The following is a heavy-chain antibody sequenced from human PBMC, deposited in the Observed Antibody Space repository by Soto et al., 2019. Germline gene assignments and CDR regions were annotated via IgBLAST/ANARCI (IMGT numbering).Heavy chain of an antibody. D-gene: IGHD3-22*01. CDR1: GYSFTSYW. J-gene: IGHJ3*02. Sequence: GESLKISCKGSGYSFTSYWISWVRQMPGKGLEWMGRIDPSDSYTNYSPSFQGHVTISADKSISTAYLQWSSLKASDTAMYYCARRKTYYYDSSDAFDIWGQGTMVT. CDR3: ARRKTYYYDSSDAFDI. V-gene: IGHV5-10-1*01. CDR2: IDPSDSYT.